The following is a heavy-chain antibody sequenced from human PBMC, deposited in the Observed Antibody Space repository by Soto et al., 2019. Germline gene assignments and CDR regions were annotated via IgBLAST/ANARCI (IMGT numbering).Heavy chain of an antibody. V-gene: IGHV3-64*01. CDR1: GFSFSNYA. Sequence: EVQLVESGGILVQPGESLRLSCVASGFSFSNYAMHWVRQAPGKGLEFVSAISNNGGSTYYANSVKGRFTISRDNSKNTLYLQMGSLRAEDMAVYYCARGGPYQLLSDFDYWGQGTLDTVSS. CDR2: ISNNGGST. D-gene: IGHD2-2*01. J-gene: IGHJ4*02. CDR3: ARGGPYQLLSDFDY.